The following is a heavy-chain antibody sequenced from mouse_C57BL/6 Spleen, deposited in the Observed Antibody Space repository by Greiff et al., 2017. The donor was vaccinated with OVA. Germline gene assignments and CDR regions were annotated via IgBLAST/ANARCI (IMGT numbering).Heavy chain of an antibody. V-gene: IGHV1-78*01. Sequence: VKLQESDAELVKPGASVKISCKVSGYTFTAHTIHWMKQRPEQGLEWIGYIYPRDGSTKYNEKFKGKATLTADKSSSTAYMQLNSLTSEDSAVYFCARSDYDGTGGFAYWGQGTLVTVSA. J-gene: IGHJ3*01. CDR3: ARSDYDGTGGFAY. CDR1: GYTFTAHT. D-gene: IGHD2-4*01. CDR2: IYPRDGST.